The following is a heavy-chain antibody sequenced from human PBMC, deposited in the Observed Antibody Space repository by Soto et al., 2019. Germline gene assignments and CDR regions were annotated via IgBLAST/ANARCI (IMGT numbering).Heavy chain of an antibody. D-gene: IGHD2-2*01. CDR1: GYTFTSYY. J-gene: IGHJ5*02. Sequence: QVQLVQSGAEVKKPGASVKVSCKASGYTFTSYYMHWVRQAPGQGLEWMGIINPSGGSTSYAQKFQGRVTMTRDTSTSTVYMELSSLRSEDTAVYYCAREVVVPAAGRWFDPWGQGTLVTVSS. CDR3: AREVVVPAAGRWFDP. V-gene: IGHV1-46*01. CDR2: INPSGGST.